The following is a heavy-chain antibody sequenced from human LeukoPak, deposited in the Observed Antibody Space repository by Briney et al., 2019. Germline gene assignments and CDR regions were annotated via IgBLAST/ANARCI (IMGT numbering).Heavy chain of an antibody. J-gene: IGHJ4*02. CDR2: IYTSGST. CDR3: ARVTTGGYYNC. CDR1: GGSITSGSYY. V-gene: IGHV4-61*02. D-gene: IGHD3-22*01. Sequence: PSQTLSLTRPVSGGSITSGSYYCTWIRQPAGKGLEWIGRIYTSGSTNYKPSLKSRVTISVDTSKNQFSLKLSSVTAADTAVYYCARVTTGGYYNCWGQGTLVTVSS.